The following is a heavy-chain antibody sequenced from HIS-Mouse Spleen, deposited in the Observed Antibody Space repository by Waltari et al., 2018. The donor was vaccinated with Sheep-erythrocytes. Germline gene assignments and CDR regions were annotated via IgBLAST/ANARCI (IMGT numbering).Heavy chain of an antibody. J-gene: IGHJ6*02. Sequence: WVRQAPGKGLEWVSGIGWNSGSIGYADSVKSRFTISRDNAKNSLYLQMNSLRAEDTALYYCAKDIGTGLSYGMDVWGQGTTVTVSS. CDR3: AKDIGTGLSYGMDV. V-gene: IGHV3-9*01. D-gene: IGHD1-1*01. CDR2: IGWNSGSI.